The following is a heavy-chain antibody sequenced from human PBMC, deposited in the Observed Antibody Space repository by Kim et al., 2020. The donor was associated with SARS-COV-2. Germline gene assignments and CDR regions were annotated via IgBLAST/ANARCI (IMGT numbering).Heavy chain of an antibody. Sequence: GGSLRLSCAASGFTFSSYSMNWVRQAPGKGLEWVSSISSSSSYIYYADSVKGRFTISRDNAKNSLYLQMNSLRAEDTAVYYCASPSSGYYPDDAFDIWGQGTMVTVSS. J-gene: IGHJ3*02. D-gene: IGHD3-22*01. CDR1: GFTFSSYS. CDR2: ISSSSSYI. V-gene: IGHV3-21*01. CDR3: ASPSSGYYPDDAFDI.